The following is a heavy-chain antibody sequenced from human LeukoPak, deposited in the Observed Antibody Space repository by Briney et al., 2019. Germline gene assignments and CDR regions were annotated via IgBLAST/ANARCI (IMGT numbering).Heavy chain of an antibody. J-gene: IGHJ6*02. D-gene: IGHD3-3*01. CDR2: IIPTFGIA. Sequence: SVKVSCKASGGTFSSYAISWVRQAPGQGLEWMGRIIPTFGIANYAQKFQGRVTITADKSTSTAYMELSSLRSEDTAVYYCATEGSTISYGMDVWGQGTTVTVSS. CDR3: ATEGSTISYGMDV. V-gene: IGHV1-69*04. CDR1: GGTFSSYA.